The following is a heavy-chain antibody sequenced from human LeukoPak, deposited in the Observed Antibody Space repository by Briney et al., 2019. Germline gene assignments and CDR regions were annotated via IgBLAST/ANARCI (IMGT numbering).Heavy chain of an antibody. CDR2: INPNSGGT. Sequence: ASVKVFRKASLYTFTGYYMHWVRQAPGQGLEWMGWINPNSGGTNYAQTFQGRVTMTRDTSISTAYMELSRLRSDDTAVYYCAVIGDIWFGESDAFDIWGQGTMVTVSS. V-gene: IGHV1-2*02. CDR1: LYTFTGYY. CDR3: AVIGDIWFGESDAFDI. D-gene: IGHD3-10*01. J-gene: IGHJ3*02.